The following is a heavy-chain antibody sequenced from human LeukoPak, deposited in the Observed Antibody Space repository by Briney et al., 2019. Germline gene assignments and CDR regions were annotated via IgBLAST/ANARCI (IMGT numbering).Heavy chain of an antibody. CDR1: GFTFSSYW. V-gene: IGHV3-7*01. CDR2: IKQDGSEK. D-gene: IGHD3-3*01. Sequence: AGGSLRLSCAASGFTFSSYWMSWVRQAPGKWLEWVANIKQDGSEKYYVDSVKGRFTISRDNAKNSLYLQMNSLRAEDTAVYYCARDSTIYDFWSGYSGAFDIWGQGTMVTVSS. CDR3: ARDSTIYDFWSGYSGAFDI. J-gene: IGHJ3*02.